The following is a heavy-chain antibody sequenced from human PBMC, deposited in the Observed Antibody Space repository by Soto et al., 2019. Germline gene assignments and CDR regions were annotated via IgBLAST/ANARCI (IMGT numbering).Heavy chain of an antibody. CDR3: ARGAYLNWFDP. V-gene: IGHV3-48*01. Sequence: PGGSLRLSCAASGFTFSSYSMNWVRQAPGKGLEWVSYISSSSTIYYADSVKGRFTISRDNAKNSLYLQMNSLRAEDTAVYYCARGAYLNWFDPWGQGTLVTVS. J-gene: IGHJ5*02. CDR2: ISSSSTI. CDR1: GFTFSSYS.